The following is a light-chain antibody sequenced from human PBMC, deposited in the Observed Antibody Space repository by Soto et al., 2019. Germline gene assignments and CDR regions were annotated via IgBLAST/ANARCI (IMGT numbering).Light chain of an antibody. V-gene: IGLV1-44*01. CDR3: EAWDASLNGYV. CDR2: SYD. Sequence: QSVLTQPPSASGTPGQRVTISCSTSSSNIGGNTVNWYQQVPGTAPKLLIYSYDQRPSGVPDRFSGSKSGTSASLAISGLQSEDEADYYCEAWDASLNGYVFGTGTKVTVL. CDR1: SSNIGGNT. J-gene: IGLJ1*01.